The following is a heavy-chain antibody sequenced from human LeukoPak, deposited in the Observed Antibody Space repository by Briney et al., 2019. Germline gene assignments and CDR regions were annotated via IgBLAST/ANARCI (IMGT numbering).Heavy chain of an antibody. CDR3: ARQYGSWYTFYFQH. CDR1: GGSISSSSYY. J-gene: IGHJ1*01. V-gene: IGHV4-39*01. Sequence: KPSETLSLTCTVSGGSISSSSYYWGWIRQPPGKGLEWIGSIYYSGSTYYNPSLKSRVTISVDTPKNQFSLKLSSVTAADTAVYYCARQYGSWYTFYFQHWGQGTLVTVSS. CDR2: IYYSGST. D-gene: IGHD6-13*01.